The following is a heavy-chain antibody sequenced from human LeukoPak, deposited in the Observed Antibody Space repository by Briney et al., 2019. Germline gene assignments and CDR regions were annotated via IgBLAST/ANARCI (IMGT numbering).Heavy chain of an antibody. CDR2: IYSGGST. CDR3: ARKAGATESGAFDI. V-gene: IGHV3-53*01. J-gene: IGHJ3*02. CDR1: GFTVSSNY. Sequence: GGSLRLSCAASGFTVSSNYMSWVRQAPGKGLEWVSVIYSGGSTYYADSVKGRFTISRDNSKNTLYLQMNSLRAEDTAVYYCARKAGATESGAFDIWDQGTMVTVSS. D-gene: IGHD1-26*01.